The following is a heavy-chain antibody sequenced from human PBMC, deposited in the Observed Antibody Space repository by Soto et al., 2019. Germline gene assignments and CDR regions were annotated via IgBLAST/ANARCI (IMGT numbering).Heavy chain of an antibody. D-gene: IGHD3-10*01. CDR2: IYHSGST. CDR3: ARGSGSRPYSSYGMDV. V-gene: IGHV4-30-2*01. J-gene: IGHJ6*02. CDR1: GGSISSGGYS. Sequence: SETLSLTCAVSGGSISSGGYSWSWIRQPPGKGLEWIGYIYHSGSTYYNPSLKSRVTISVDRSKNQFSLKLSSVTAADTAVYYCARGSGSRPYSSYGMDVWGQGTTVTVSS.